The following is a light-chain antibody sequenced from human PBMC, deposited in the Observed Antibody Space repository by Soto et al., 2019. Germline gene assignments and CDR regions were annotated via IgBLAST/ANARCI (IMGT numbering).Light chain of an antibody. V-gene: IGLV1-51*01. CDR1: SSNIGNNY. CDR3: GTWDNSLSAVV. Sequence: QSVLTQPPSVSAAPGQKVTISCSGSSSNIGNNYVSWYQQLPGTAPKLLIYDSNKRPSGIPDRFSGSKSGTSATLGITGLQTGDEAGYYCGTWDNSLSAVVFGGGTKVTVL. J-gene: IGLJ2*01. CDR2: DSN.